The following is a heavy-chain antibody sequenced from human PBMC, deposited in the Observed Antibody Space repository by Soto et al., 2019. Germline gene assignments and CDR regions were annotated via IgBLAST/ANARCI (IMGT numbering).Heavy chain of an antibody. D-gene: IGHD1-26*01. J-gene: IGHJ3*01. V-gene: IGHV3-48*03. CDR3: ARRASR. CDR2: IHPSGQPI. Sequence: EVQLVESGGGLIQPGGSLRLSCAASGFTFSSSEMYWVRQAPGKGLEWVSYIHPSGQPIVYADSVKGRFTISRDNAKNSLYRQMSSLRAEDSAVYYCARRASRWGQGTMVTVSS. CDR1: GFTFSSSE.